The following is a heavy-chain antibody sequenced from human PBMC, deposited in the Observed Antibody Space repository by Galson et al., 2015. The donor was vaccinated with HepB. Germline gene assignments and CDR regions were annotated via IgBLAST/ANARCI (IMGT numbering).Heavy chain of an antibody. CDR3: AKEKGAFDI. Sequence: SLRLSCAASGFTFSSYAMHWVRQAPGKGLEWVAVISYDGSNKYYADSVKGRFTISRDNSKNTLYLQMNSLRAEDTAVYYCAKEKGAFDIWGQGTMVTVSS. V-gene: IGHV3-30-3*01. CDR1: GFTFSSYA. J-gene: IGHJ3*02. CDR2: ISYDGSNK.